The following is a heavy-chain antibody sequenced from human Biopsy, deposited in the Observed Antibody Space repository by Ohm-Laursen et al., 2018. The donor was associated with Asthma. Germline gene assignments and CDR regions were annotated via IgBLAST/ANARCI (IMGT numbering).Heavy chain of an antibody. J-gene: IGHJ4*02. V-gene: IGHV1-69*01. CDR2: INSVFGTT. CDR1: GGTFNTYV. CDR3: ARKAGSCISRTCYSLDF. D-gene: IGHD2-2*01. Sequence: SSVKVSCKPLGGTFNTYVIGWVRQAPGQGLEWMGGINSVFGTTTYPQKFQDRVTITAQDSTSTVYMELSSLRSEDTAVYYCARKAGSCISRTCYSLDFWGQGTLVTVSS.